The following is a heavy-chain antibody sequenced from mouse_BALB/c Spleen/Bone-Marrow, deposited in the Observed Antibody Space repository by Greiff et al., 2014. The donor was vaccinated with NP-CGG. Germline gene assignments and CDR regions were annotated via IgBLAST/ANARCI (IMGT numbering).Heavy chain of an antibody. J-gene: IGHJ2*01. CDR1: GFTFSSFG. V-gene: IGHV5-17*02. Sequence: EVKVVESGGGLVQPGGSRKLSCAASGFTFSSFGMHWVRQAPERGLEWVAYISSGSSTIFYADTAKGRFTISRDNPKNTLFLQMTSLRSEDTAMYYCTRGGNWEDFDYWGQGTTLTVSS. CDR3: TRGGNWEDFDY. CDR2: ISSGSSTI. D-gene: IGHD4-1*01.